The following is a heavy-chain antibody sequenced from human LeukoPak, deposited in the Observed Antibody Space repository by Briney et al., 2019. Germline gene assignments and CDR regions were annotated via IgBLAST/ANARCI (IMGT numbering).Heavy chain of an antibody. Sequence: PGGSLRLSCAASGFSLSGSAMSWVRQAPGKGLEWVSFISGNGGATHYAESVKGRLTISRDNSKNMVFLQMNGLRVEDTAVYYCAKDDGYNYYNWFDPWGQGTLVTVSS. CDR1: GFSLSGSA. J-gene: IGHJ5*02. CDR3: AKDDGYNYYNWFDP. V-gene: IGHV3-23*01. CDR2: ISGNGGAT. D-gene: IGHD5-24*01.